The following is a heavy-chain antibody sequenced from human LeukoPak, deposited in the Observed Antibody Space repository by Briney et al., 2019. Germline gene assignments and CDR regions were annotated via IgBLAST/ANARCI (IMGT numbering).Heavy chain of an antibody. Sequence: HPGGSLRLSCAAAGFTFSSYWMHWVRQAPGEGRGWGLRINSDGSSTSYADSVKGRFTISRDNDKNTLYLQMNTLRAEDTAVYYCARDRNEVFDSSSPLKYWGQGILVTVSS. J-gene: IGHJ4*02. D-gene: IGHD6-19*01. V-gene: IGHV3-74*01. CDR3: ARDRNEVFDSSSPLKY. CDR1: GFTFSSYW. CDR2: INSDGSST.